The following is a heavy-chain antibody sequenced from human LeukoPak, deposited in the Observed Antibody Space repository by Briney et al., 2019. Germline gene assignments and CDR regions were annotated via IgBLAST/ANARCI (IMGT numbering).Heavy chain of an antibody. Sequence: SETLSLTCTVSGGSISSYYWSWIRQPAGKGLEWIGRIYTSGSTNYNPSLKSRVTMSVDTSKNQFSLKLSSVTAADTAVYYCARDMKTIFGVVIYVLDYWGQGTLVIVSS. CDR3: ARDMKTIFGVVIYVLDY. D-gene: IGHD3-3*01. CDR1: GGSISSYY. CDR2: IYTSGST. V-gene: IGHV4-4*07. J-gene: IGHJ4*02.